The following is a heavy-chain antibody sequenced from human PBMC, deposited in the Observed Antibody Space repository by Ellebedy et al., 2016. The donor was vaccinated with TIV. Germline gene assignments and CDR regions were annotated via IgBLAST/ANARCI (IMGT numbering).Heavy chain of an antibody. Sequence: LSLTCAATGFTFSQYHMHWVRQAPGKGLEWVALIWFNGKLKYYTDSVKGRFTLSRDNSRSRLFLQINNLRADDTGVYYCVREVAEGKGDMDVWGQGTTVVVSS. J-gene: IGHJ6*02. D-gene: IGHD5-12*01. V-gene: IGHV3-33*01. CDR3: VREVAEGKGDMDV. CDR2: IWFNGKLK. CDR1: GFTFSQYH.